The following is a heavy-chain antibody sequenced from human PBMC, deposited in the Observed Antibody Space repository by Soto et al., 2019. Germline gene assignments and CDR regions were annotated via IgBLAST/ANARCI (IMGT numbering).Heavy chain of an antibody. CDR2: MNPNRGNT. Sequence: QVQLVQSGAEVKKPGASVKVSCKASGYTFTSYDLNWVRQATGQGLEWMGWMNPNRGNTGYAQKFQGRVTMTRNTSISTGYMELTSLTSEDTAVYYCARGGSRWLLYYYYGMDVWGPGTTVTVS. V-gene: IGHV1-8*01. CDR3: ARGGSRWLLYYYYGMDV. J-gene: IGHJ6*02. D-gene: IGHD4-17*01. CDR1: GYTFTSYD.